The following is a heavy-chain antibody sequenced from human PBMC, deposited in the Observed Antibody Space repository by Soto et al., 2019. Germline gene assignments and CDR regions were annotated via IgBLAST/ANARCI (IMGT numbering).Heavy chain of an antibody. CDR2: IVVGSGNT. Sequence: ASVKVSCKASGFTFTSSAVQWVRQARGQRLEWIGWIVVGSGNTNYAQKFQERVTITRDMSTSTAYMELSSLRSEDTAVYYCAAPPVEMATTSYNYYYGMDVWGQGTTVTVSS. V-gene: IGHV1-58*01. J-gene: IGHJ6*02. CDR1: GFTFTSSA. CDR3: AAPPVEMATTSYNYYYGMDV. D-gene: IGHD5-12*01.